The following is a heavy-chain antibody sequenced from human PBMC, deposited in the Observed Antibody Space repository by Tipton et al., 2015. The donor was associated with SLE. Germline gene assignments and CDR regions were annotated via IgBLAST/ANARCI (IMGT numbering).Heavy chain of an antibody. CDR3: ARETEDTGWIHSRDYIYYYYYVDV. CDR2: IFTSGNT. V-gene: IGHV4-61*02. D-gene: IGHD6-19*01. CDR1: GGSLSGDTYY. J-gene: IGHJ6*03. Sequence: TLSLTCTVSGGSLSGDTYYWSWIRQPAGEGLEWIGRIFTSGNTNYNPSLKSRVTISVDTSKNQFSLELSSVTAADTDVYYCARETEDTGWIHSRDYIYYYYYVDVSGEGTTVTVSS.